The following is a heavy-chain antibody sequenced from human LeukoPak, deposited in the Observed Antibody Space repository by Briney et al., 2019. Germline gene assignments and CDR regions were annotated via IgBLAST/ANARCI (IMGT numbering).Heavy chain of an antibody. D-gene: IGHD6-19*01. CDR3: AKESGEGSDIEN. CDR2: INPNSGGT. Sequence: ASVKVSCKASGYTFTNYYIHWVRQAPGQGLEWMGWINPNSGGTNYAQKFQGRVTMTRDTSISTAYMELSRLRAEDTAVYYCAKESGEGSDIENWGQGTLVTVSS. J-gene: IGHJ4*02. V-gene: IGHV1-2*02. CDR1: GYTFTNYY.